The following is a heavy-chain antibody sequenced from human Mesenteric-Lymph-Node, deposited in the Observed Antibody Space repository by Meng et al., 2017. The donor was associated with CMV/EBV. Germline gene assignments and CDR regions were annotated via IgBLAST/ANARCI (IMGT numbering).Heavy chain of an antibody. Sequence: LQQGGAGLFDPSGTLSLACAVDGGSFSGYYRSWIRQPPGKGLEWIGEINHSGSTNYNPSLKSRVTISVDTSKNQFSLKLSSVTAADTAVYYCARHQRWLKSEGGFNYWGQGTLVTVSS. J-gene: IGHJ4*02. V-gene: IGHV4-34*01. CDR3: ARHQRWLKSEGGFNY. CDR2: INHSGST. D-gene: IGHD4-23*01. CDR1: GGSFSGYY.